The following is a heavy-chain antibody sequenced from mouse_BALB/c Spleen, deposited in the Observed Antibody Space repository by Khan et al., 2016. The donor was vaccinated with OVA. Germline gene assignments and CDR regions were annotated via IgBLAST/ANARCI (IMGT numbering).Heavy chain of an antibody. CDR1: GYTFTDYV. V-gene: IGHV1-81*01. CDR3: AKIIYGNSYAMDY. J-gene: IGHJ4*01. CDR2: IYPGSGSI. D-gene: IGHD2-1*01. Sequence: QVQLQQSGPELVKPGASVKMSCKASGYTFTDYVISWVKQRTGQGLEWIGEIYPGSGSIYYNEKFKGKATLTADTSYNTAYMQLSSLTSEDSAVFFCAKIIYGNSYAMDYWGQGTSVTVSS.